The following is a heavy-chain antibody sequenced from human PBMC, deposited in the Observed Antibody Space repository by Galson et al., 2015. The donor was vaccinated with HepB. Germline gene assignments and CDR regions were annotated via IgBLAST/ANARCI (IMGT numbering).Heavy chain of an antibody. CDR3: ARASVVCTCCGFDV. V-gene: IGHV3-7*05. CDR2: IKTDGSEK. D-gene: IGHD5/OR15-5a*01. J-gene: IGHJ3*01. CDR1: GFTFSNFW. Sequence: SLRLSCAASGFTFSNFWMSWVRQAPGKGLEWVANIKTDGSEKYYVDSVKGRFTITRDNAKNSLYLQMNSLRAEDTAVYYCARASVVCTCCGFDVWGQGTLVTFSS.